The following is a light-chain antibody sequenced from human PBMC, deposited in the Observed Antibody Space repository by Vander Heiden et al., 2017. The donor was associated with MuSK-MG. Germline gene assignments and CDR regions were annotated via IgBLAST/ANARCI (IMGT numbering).Light chain of an antibody. CDR2: GAS. Sequence: EIVMTQSPATLSVSPGERATLSCRASQSVSSNLAWYQQKPGQAPRLLIYGASTRATVIPARFSGSGSGTEFTLTISSLQSEDFAVYYCQQNNNWPPITFGQGTQLEIK. CDR1: QSVSSN. J-gene: IGKJ5*01. V-gene: IGKV3-15*01. CDR3: QQNNNWPPIT.